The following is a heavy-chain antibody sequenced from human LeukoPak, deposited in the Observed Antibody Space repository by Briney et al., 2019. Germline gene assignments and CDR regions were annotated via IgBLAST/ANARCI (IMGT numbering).Heavy chain of an antibody. CDR1: GGSIFGHY. CDR3: ARRAYYDTSGYSPASGYFDL. J-gene: IGHJ2*01. Sequence: PSETLSLTCTVSGGSIFGHYFNWIWQAPGKGLEWIGYIYSNGITSYNPSLRSRGTMSIATSRSQFSLRLTSVTAADTAIYYCARRAYYDTSGYSPASGYFDLWGRGTLVTVSS. V-gene: IGHV4-4*08. D-gene: IGHD3-22*01. CDR2: IYSNGIT.